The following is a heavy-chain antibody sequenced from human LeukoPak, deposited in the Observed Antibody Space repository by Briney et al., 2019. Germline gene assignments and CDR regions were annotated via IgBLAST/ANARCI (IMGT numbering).Heavy chain of an antibody. CDR2: INSDGSST. D-gene: IGHD3-22*01. J-gene: IGHJ3*02. CDR3: ARDPKGYYYDPDAFDI. CDR1: GFTFSSYW. V-gene: IGHV3-74*01. Sequence: GGSLRLSCAASGFTFSSYWMHWVRQAPGKGLVWVSRINSDGSSTTYADSVKGRFTISRDNAKNALYLQMNSLRAEDTAVYYCARDPKGYYYDPDAFDIWGQGTMVTVSS.